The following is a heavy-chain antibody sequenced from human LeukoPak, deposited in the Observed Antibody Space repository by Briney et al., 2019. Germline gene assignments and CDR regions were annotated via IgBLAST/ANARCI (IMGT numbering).Heavy chain of an antibody. D-gene: IGHD4-17*01. V-gene: IGHV3-33*08. CDR3: ARESYGVFDY. CDR1: GFTFSSYS. Sequence: TGGSLRLSCAASGFTFSSYSMNWVRQAPGKGLEWVAVIWYDGSNKYYADSVKGRFTISRDNSKNTLYLQMNSLRAEDTAVYYCARESYGVFDYWGQGTLVTVSS. CDR2: IWYDGSNK. J-gene: IGHJ4*02.